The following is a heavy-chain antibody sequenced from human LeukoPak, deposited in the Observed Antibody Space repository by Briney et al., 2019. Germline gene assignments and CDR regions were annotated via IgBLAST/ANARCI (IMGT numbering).Heavy chain of an antibody. J-gene: IGHJ4*02. CDR2: FDPEDGET. D-gene: IGHD3-3*01. V-gene: IGHV1-24*01. Sequence: RASVKVSCKVSGYTLTELSMHWVRQAPGKGLEWMGGFDPEDGETIYAQKFQGRVTMTEDTSTDTAYMELSSLRAEDTAVYYCAKDLSKGLLYRRGMYYFDYWGQGTLVTVSS. CDR3: AKDLSKGLLYRRGMYYFDY. CDR1: GYTLTELS.